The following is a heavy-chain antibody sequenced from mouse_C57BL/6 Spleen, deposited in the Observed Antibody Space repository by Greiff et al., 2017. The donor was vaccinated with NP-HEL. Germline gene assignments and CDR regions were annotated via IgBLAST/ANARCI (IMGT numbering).Heavy chain of an antibody. CDR3: LTSQLGYYAMDY. Sequence: VQLQQPGAGLVKPGASVRMSCKASGYPFTSYWLPWVKQRPGQGLEWIGDIYPGSGSTNYNEKFKSKATLTVDTSSSTAYMQLSSLTSEDSAVYYCLTSQLGYYAMDYWGQGTSVTVSS. CDR2: IYPGSGST. CDR1: GYPFTSYW. D-gene: IGHD2-12*01. V-gene: IGHV1-55*01. J-gene: IGHJ4*01.